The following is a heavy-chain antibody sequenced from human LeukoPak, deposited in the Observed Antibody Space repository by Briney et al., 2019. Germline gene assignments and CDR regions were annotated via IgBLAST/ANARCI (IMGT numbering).Heavy chain of an antibody. V-gene: IGHV3-23*01. CDR2: ISGSGGST. J-gene: IGHJ4*02. D-gene: IGHD3-10*01. CDR1: GFTFSSYA. Sequence: GGSLRLSCAASGFTFSSYAMSWVRQAPGKGLEWVSAISGSGGSTYYADSVKGRFTISRDNSKNTLYLQMNSLRAEDTAVYYCAKETPPGGSGTRRIDYWGQGTLVTVSS. CDR3: AKETPPGGSGTRRIDY.